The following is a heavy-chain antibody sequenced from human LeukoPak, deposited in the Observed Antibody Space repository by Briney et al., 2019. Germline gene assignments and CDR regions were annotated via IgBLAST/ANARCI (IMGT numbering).Heavy chain of an antibody. CDR1: GFTFSSYG. Sequence: GGSLTLSCAASGFTFSSYGMHWVRQAPGKGLEWVAFIRYDGTNKYYAEPVKGRFTISRDNSKNTLYVQMNSLRAEDTAVYYCAKGNYYDSSAYNWFDPWGQGTLVTVSS. V-gene: IGHV3-30*02. CDR3: AKGNYYDSSAYNWFDP. D-gene: IGHD3-22*01. J-gene: IGHJ5*02. CDR2: IRYDGTNK.